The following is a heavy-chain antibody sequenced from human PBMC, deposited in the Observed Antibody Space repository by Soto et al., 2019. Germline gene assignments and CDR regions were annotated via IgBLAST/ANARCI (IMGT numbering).Heavy chain of an antibody. CDR3: ARAGKHGREFDYFDY. Sequence: LTLTCTVSGGSISSYYWSWIRQPPGKGLEWIGYIYYSGSTNYNPSLKSRVTISVDTSKNQFSLKLSSVTAADTAVYYCARAGKHGREFDYFDYWGQGTLVTVSS. CDR2: IYYSGST. J-gene: IGHJ4*02. V-gene: IGHV4-59*01. D-gene: IGHD3-10*01. CDR1: GGSISSYY.